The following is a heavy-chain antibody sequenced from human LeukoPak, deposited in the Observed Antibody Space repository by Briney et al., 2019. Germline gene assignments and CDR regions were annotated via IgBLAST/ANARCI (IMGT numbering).Heavy chain of an antibody. CDR1: GYTFISYY. V-gene: IGHV1-2*02. Sequence: GASVKVSCKTSGYTFISYYIHWVRQAPGQGLQWMGWINPKSGSTNYPQKFRGRITMTRDTSISTAYMDLSSLTSDDTAVYYCATVSSSWLPDAFDIWGQGTLVTVSS. CDR2: INPKSGST. J-gene: IGHJ3*02. D-gene: IGHD6-13*01. CDR3: ATVSSSWLPDAFDI.